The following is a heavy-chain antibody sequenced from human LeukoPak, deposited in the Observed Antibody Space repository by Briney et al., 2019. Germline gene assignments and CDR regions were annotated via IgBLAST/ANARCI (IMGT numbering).Heavy chain of an antibody. Sequence: GGSLRLSCTASGFTFSDYYMSWIRQAPGKGLEWVSYISSSSSYTNYADSVKGRFTISRDNAKNSLYLQMNSLRAEDTAVYYCARAPHYSNYGPYYYGMDVWGQGTTVTVSS. J-gene: IGHJ6*02. V-gene: IGHV3-11*06. CDR3: ARAPHYSNYGPYYYGMDV. CDR2: ISSSSSYT. D-gene: IGHD4-11*01. CDR1: GFTFSDYY.